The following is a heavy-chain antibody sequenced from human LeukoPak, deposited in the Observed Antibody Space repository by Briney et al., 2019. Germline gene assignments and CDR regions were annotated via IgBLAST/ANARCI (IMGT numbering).Heavy chain of an antibody. CDR1: GYTFTTFG. D-gene: IGHD2-15*01. Sequence: ASVKVSCKASGYTFTTFGITWVRQAPGQGLEWMGWISTYNGNANYAQNLQARVTMTTDTSTSTVYMELRSLTSRDSAVYYCARVGTDCSDGNCYWGQGTLVTVSS. CDR2: ISTYNGNA. V-gene: IGHV1-18*01. CDR3: ARVGTDCSDGNCY. J-gene: IGHJ4*02.